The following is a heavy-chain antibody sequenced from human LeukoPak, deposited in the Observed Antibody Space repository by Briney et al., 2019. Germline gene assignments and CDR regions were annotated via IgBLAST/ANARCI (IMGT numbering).Heavy chain of an antibody. D-gene: IGHD6-19*01. J-gene: IGHJ6*02. Sequence: PSETLSLTCTVSGGSISSYYWSWIRQPSGRGLEWIGYMYYSGSTNYNPSLKSRVTISVDTPKKQFSLKLSSVTAADTAVYYCARGVGVAGEKYYYYGMDVWGQGTTVTVSS. CDR3: ARGVGVAGEKYYYYGMDV. V-gene: IGHV4-59*01. CDR2: MYYSGST. CDR1: GGSISSYY.